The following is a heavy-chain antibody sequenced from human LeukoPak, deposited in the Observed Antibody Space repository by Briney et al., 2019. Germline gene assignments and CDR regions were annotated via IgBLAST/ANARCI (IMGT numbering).Heavy chain of an antibody. V-gene: IGHV3-74*01. Sequence: PGGSLRLSCAASGFTFSNYWMHWVRHAPGKGLVRVSRINSDGRSIIYADSVKGRFTISRDNAKNTLYLQMNSLRAEDPAVHYLPRGWSPPEGLGDALDIWGEGTMVTVS. D-gene: IGHD3-3*01. J-gene: IGHJ3*02. CDR3: PRGWSPPEGLGDALDI. CDR2: INSDGRSI. CDR1: GFTFSNYW.